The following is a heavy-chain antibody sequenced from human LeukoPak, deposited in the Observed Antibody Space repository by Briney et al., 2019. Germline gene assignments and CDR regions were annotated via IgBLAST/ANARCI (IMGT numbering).Heavy chain of an antibody. Sequence: ASVKVSCKASGYTFTSYAMNWVRQAPGQGLEWMGWINTNTGNPTYAQGFTGRFVFSLDTSVSTAYLQISSLKAEDTAVYYCAQVAAAGPYYYYGMDVWGQGTTVTVSS. CDR2: INTNTGNP. CDR3: AQVAAAGPYYYYGMDV. D-gene: IGHD6-13*01. V-gene: IGHV7-4-1*02. J-gene: IGHJ6*02. CDR1: GYTFTSYA.